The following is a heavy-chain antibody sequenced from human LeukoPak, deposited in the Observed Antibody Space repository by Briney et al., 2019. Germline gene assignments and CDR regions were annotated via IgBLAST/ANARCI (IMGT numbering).Heavy chain of an antibody. CDR2: IYYSGTT. CDR1: GVSISSSSFY. J-gene: IGHJ6*03. D-gene: IGHD2-15*01. V-gene: IGHV4-39*01. Sequence: PSETLSLTCTVSGVSISSSSFYWDWIRQPPGKGLEWIGIIYYSGTTYYNPSLKSRVTISVCTSQTQLSLKLSSVTAAATAVYSCARAVVVRNRRYYYYYYMDVWGKGTTVIVSS. CDR3: ARAVVVRNRRYYYYYYMDV.